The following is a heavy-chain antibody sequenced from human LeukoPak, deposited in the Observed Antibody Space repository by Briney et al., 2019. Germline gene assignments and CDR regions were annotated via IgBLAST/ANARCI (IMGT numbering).Heavy chain of an antibody. Sequence: PSETLSLTCTVSGGSISSYYWSWIRQPAGKGLEWIGRIYTSGSTNYNPSLKSRVTMSVDTSKNQFSLKLSSGTAADTAVYYCARDQRSTTYYDILTNNWFDPWGQGTLVTVSS. D-gene: IGHD3-9*01. V-gene: IGHV4-4*07. CDR2: IYTSGST. CDR3: ARDQRSTTYYDILTNNWFDP. CDR1: GGSISSYY. J-gene: IGHJ5*02.